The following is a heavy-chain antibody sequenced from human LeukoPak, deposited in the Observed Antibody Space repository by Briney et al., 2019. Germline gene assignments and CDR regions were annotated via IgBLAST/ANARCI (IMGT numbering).Heavy chain of an antibody. CDR2: ISAYNGNT. V-gene: IGHV1-18*01. CDR1: GYTFTSYG. CDR3: ARDGHLNPTTVTTREYYYYYGMDV. Sequence: ASVKVSCKASGYTFTSYGISWVRQAPGQGLEWMGWISAYNGNTNYAQKLQGRVTMTTDTSTSTAYMELRSLRSDDTAVYYCARDGHLNPTTVTTREYYYYYGMDVWGQGTTVTVSS. J-gene: IGHJ6*02. D-gene: IGHD4-17*01.